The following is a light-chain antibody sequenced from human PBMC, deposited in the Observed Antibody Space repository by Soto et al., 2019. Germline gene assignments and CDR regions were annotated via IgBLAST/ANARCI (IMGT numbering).Light chain of an antibody. V-gene: IGLV2-14*01. CDR1: SSDVGGYNY. J-gene: IGLJ2*01. CDR3: SSYASLSTVV. CDR2: EVS. Sequence: QSALTQPASVSGSPGQSITISCSGTSSDVGGYNYVSWYQQHPGKAPKLMIYEVSNRPSGVSSLFSGSTSGNTALPTISGLQAEDEADYYCSSYASLSTVVFGGGTQLTVL.